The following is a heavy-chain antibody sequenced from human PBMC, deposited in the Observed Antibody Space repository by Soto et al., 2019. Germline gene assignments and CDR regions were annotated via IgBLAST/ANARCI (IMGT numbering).Heavy chain of an antibody. CDR1: GFSLSTSGVG. CDR2: IYWDDDK. CDR3: AHCVPLAAAVKKVGWFDP. Sequence: QITLKESGPTLVKPTQTLTLTCTFSGFSLSTSGVGVGWIRQPPGKALEWLALIYWDDDKRYSPSLKSRLTIINDTSKNQVVLTMTNMGPEDTATYYFAHCVPLAAAVKKVGWFDPWGQGTLVTVSS. J-gene: IGHJ5*02. D-gene: IGHD6-13*01. V-gene: IGHV2-5*02.